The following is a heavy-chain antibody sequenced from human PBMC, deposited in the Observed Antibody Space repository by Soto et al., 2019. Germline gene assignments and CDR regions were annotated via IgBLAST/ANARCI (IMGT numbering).Heavy chain of an antibody. V-gene: IGHV3-7*01. CDR2: INQDGSEK. D-gene: IGHD3-22*01. CDR3: AREGDPSYYFDSSGYYALAFDY. Sequence: PGGSLRLSCAASGFTFRSYWMTWVRQAPGNGLEWVANINQDGSEKYYVDSVKGRFTVSRDNAKSSLYLQINSLRAEDTAVYYCAREGDPSYYFDSSGYYALAFDYWGQGTLVTVSS. CDR1: GFTFRSYW. J-gene: IGHJ4*02.